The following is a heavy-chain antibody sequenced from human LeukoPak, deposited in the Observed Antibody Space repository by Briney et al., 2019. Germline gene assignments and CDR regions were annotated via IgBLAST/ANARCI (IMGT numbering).Heavy chain of an antibody. CDR3: ARALAGFSFDP. CDR1: ELTFSDNY. J-gene: IGHJ5*02. V-gene: IGHV3-11*01. D-gene: IGHD3-10*01. Sequence: GGPLRLPCAPSELTFSDNYMSWIRKAQGKGLKGVSYISNSGTTIYYADSVKGRFTISRDNAKNSLYLQMNSLRAEDTAMYYCARALAGFSFDPWGQGTLVTVSS. CDR2: ISNSGTTI.